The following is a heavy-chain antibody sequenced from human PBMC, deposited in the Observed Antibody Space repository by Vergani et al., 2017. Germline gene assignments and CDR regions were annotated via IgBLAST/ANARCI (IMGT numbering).Heavy chain of an antibody. CDR2: TWNDGNNK. V-gene: IGHV3-33*01. Sequence: QVQLVESGGGVVQPGRSLKLSCAASGFTFNQYGMHWVRQAPGKGLEWVAVTWNDGNNKQYAASVKGRFTISRDNSKSTMYLQMNSLRDEDTGVYYCARDLRLLYNRFDPWGQGTLVTVSS. J-gene: IGHJ5*02. D-gene: IGHD1-14*01. CDR1: GFTFNQYG. CDR3: ARDLRLLYNRFDP.